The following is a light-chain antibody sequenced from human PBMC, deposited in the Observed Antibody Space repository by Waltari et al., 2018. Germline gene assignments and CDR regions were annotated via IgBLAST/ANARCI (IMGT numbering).Light chain of an antibody. V-gene: IGLV1-44*01. Sequence: QSVLTQPPSASGTPGQRVTFSCSGTYSNIGSNIVTWYQQLPGMAPKLLIYSNDYRPSGVPDRFSGSKSGTSASLAISGLQSEDEADYYCATWDDRLTGVVFGGGTRVTVL. CDR1: YSNIGSNI. CDR2: SND. J-gene: IGLJ2*01. CDR3: ATWDDRLTGVV.